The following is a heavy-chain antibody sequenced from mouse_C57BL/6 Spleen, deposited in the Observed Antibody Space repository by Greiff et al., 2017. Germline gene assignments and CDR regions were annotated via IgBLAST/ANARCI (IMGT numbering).Heavy chain of an antibody. J-gene: IGHJ2*01. Sequence: QVQLQQPGAELVKPGASVKLSCKASGYTFTRYWMPWVQPRPGQGLEWIGMIHPNSGSTNYNEKFKSKATLTVDKTSRTAYMQLSSLTSEDSAVYDCAREVGEYYSDYGGQGTTLTVSS. D-gene: IGHD1-1*02. CDR1: GYTFTRYW. CDR2: IHPNSGST. CDR3: AREVGEYYSDY. V-gene: IGHV1-64*01.